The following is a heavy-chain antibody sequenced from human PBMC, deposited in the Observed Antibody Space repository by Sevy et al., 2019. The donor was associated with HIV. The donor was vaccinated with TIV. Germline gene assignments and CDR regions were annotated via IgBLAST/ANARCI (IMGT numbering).Heavy chain of an antibody. Sequence: SETLSLTCTVSGGSISSGGYYWSWIRQHPGKGLEWIGYIYYSGSTYYNPSLKSRFTISVDTSKNQFSLKLSSVTAADTAVYYCARVFSSGWSRGMDVWGQGTTVTVSS. CDR3: ARVFSSGWSRGMDV. D-gene: IGHD6-19*01. V-gene: IGHV4-31*03. CDR1: GGSISSGGYY. CDR2: IYYSGST. J-gene: IGHJ6*02.